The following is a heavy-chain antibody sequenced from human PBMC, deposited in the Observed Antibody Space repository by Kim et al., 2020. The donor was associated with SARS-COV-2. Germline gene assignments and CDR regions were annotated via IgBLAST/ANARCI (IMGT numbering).Heavy chain of an antibody. CDR2: IYYSGST. CDR1: GCSISSYY. V-gene: IGHV4-59*13. J-gene: IGHJ6*01. D-gene: IGHD3-10*01. Sequence: SETLSLTCPVSGCSISSYYWSWIRQPPGKGLEWIGYIYYSGSTNYNPSLKSRVTISVDTSKNQFSLKLSSVTAADTAVYYCARAGESGWFRVRSALEVWG. CDR3: ARAGESGWFRVRSALEV.